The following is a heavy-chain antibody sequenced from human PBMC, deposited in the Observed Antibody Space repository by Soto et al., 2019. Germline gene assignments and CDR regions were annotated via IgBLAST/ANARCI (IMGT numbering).Heavy chain of an antibody. CDR1: GFTFSLYG. V-gene: IGHV3-33*01. Sequence: GGSLRLSCAASGFTFSLYGMHLVRQAPGKGLEWVAAIWDDGRRKDYADSVKDRLFISRDNSKNTLYLQLESLRPEDTAVYYCATWQGSLNFHYWGQGTLVTVSS. CDR3: ATWQGSLNFHY. J-gene: IGHJ4*02. CDR2: IWDDGRRK.